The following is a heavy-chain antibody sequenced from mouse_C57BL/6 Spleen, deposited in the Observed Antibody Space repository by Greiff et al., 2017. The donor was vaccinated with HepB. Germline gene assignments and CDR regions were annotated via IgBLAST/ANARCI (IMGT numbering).Heavy chain of an antibody. V-gene: IGHV1-52*01. CDR3: ARYGMITTKGYYFDY. Sequence: QVQLQQPGAELVRPGSSVKLSCKASGYTFTSYWMHWVKQRPIQGLEWIGNIDPSDSETHYNQKFKDKATLTVDKSSSTAYMQLSSLTSEDSAVYYCARYGMITTKGYYFDYWGQGTTLTVSS. CDR1: GYTFTSYW. J-gene: IGHJ2*01. D-gene: IGHD2-4*01. CDR2: IDPSDSET.